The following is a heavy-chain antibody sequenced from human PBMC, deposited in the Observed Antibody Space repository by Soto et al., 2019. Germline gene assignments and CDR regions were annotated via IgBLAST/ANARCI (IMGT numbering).Heavy chain of an antibody. J-gene: IGHJ3*02. D-gene: IGHD2-2*01. CDR2: ISPFLGIA. CDR1: GYTFSSYG. CDR3: ARDWVVVPAAMPGENAFDI. Sequence: SVKVSCKASGYTFSSYGISWVRQAPGQGPEWMGWISPFLGIANYAQKLQGRVTITADKSTSTAYMELSSLRSEDTAVYYCARDWVVVPAAMPGENAFDIWGQGTMVTVSS. V-gene: IGHV1-69*10.